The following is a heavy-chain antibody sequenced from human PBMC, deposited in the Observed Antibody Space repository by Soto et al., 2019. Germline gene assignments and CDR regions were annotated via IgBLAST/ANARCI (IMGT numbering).Heavy chain of an antibody. V-gene: IGHV4-4*07. Sequence: SETLSLTCTASGASISGFYWSWIRKSAGKGLEWIGRIYATGTTDYNPSLKSRVMMSVDTSKKQFSLKLRSVTAADTAVYYCVRDGTKTLRDWFDPWGQGISVTVSS. D-gene: IGHD1-1*01. CDR1: GASISGFY. J-gene: IGHJ5*02. CDR2: IYATGTT. CDR3: VRDGTKTLRDWFDP.